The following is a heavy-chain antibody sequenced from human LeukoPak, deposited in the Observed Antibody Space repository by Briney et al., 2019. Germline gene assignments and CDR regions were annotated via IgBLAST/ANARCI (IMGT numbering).Heavy chain of an antibody. Sequence: PSETLSLTCTVSGGSISSGGYYWSWIRQHPGKGLEWIGYIYYSGSTYYNPSLKSRVTISVDTSKNQFSLKLSSVTAADTAVYYCARPRYSSGWAFDYWGQGTLVTVSS. V-gene: IGHV4-31*03. CDR3: ARPRYSSGWAFDY. D-gene: IGHD6-19*01. CDR2: IYYSGST. CDR1: GGSISSGGYY. J-gene: IGHJ4*02.